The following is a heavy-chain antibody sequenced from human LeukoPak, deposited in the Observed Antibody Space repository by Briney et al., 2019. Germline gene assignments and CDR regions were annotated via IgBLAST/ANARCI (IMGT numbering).Heavy chain of an antibody. CDR3: AKPYYYGSRSYMDY. D-gene: IGHD3-10*01. CDR1: GFTFSSYG. Sequence: GGSLRLSCAASGFTFSSYGMHWVRQAPGKELEWVAVMSYDGSNTYYADSVRGRFTISRDNSKNMLYLQMNSLRAEDTAVYYCAKPYYYGSRSYMDYWGQGTLVTVSS. V-gene: IGHV3-30*18. CDR2: MSYDGSNT. J-gene: IGHJ4*02.